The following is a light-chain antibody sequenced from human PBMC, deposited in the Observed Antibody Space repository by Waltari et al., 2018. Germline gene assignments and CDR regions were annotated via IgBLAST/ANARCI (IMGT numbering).Light chain of an antibody. Sequence: DIQMTQSPSSLSASVGDRATIHCRASQSISSYLNWYQQKPGKAPKLLIYAASSLQSGVPSRFSGSGSGTDFTLTISSLQPEDFATYYCQQSYSTPVTFGQGTKVEIK. CDR3: QQSYSTPVT. CDR1: QSISSY. J-gene: IGKJ1*01. CDR2: AAS. V-gene: IGKV1-39*01.